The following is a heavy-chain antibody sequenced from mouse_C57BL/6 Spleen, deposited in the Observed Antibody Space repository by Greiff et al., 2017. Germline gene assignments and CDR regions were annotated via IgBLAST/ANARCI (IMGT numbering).Heavy chain of an antibody. CDR1: GYAFSSYW. J-gene: IGHJ3*01. V-gene: IGHV1-80*01. CDR2: IYPGDGDT. Sequence: QVQLQQSGAELVKPGASVKISCKASGYAFSSYWMNWVKQRPGKGLEWIGQIYPGDGDTNYNGKFKGKATLTADKTSSTASIQLSSLASEDSSVYFCARKGYDVAYWGQGTLVTVSA. D-gene: IGHD2-2*01. CDR3: ARKGYDVAY.